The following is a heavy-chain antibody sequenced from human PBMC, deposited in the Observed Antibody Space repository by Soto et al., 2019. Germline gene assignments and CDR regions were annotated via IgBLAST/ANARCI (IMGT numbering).Heavy chain of an antibody. J-gene: IGHJ6*02. D-gene: IGHD6-13*01. CDR2: IYYSGST. CDR1: GGSISSSSYY. CDR3: ARHWYSHYYYYGMDV. V-gene: IGHV4-39*01. Sequence: QLQLQESGPGLVKPSETLSLTCTVSGGSISSSSYYWGWIRQPPGKGLEWIGSIYYSGSTYYNPSLKSRVTISVDTSKNQFSLKLSSVTAADTAVYYCARHWYSHYYYYGMDVWGQGTTVTVSS.